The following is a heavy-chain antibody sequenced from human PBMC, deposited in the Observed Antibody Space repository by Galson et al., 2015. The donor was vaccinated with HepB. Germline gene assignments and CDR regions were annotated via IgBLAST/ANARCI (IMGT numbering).Heavy chain of an antibody. J-gene: IGHJ4*02. Sequence: SVKVSCKASGYTFTMYAMHWVRQAPGQRPEWMGWINVGNGNTKYSQKFQGRVTITRDTSARTAYMELGSLKSEDTAVYYCARSGRFGIAAADHGLYWGQGTLFTVSS. CDR3: ARSGRFGIAAADHGLY. CDR2: INVGNGNT. V-gene: IGHV1-3*01. D-gene: IGHD6-13*01. CDR1: GYTFTMYA.